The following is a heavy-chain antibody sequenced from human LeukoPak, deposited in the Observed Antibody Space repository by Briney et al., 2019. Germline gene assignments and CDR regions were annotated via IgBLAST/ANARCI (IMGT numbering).Heavy chain of an antibody. CDR1: GYTFTSYD. D-gene: IGHD2-15*01. CDR3: ARGAPGSYCSGGSCPYFDY. V-gene: IGHV1-8*01. J-gene: IGHJ4*02. Sequence: ASVKVSCKASGYTFTSYDINWVRQATGQGLEWMGWVNPNSGHTGYAQKFQGRVTMTRNTSIGTAYMELSSLTSEDTAVYYCARGAPGSYCSGGSCPYFDYWGQGTLVSVSS. CDR2: VNPNSGHT.